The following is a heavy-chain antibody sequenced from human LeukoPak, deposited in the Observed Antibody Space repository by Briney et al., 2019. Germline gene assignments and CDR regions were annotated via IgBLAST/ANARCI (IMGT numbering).Heavy chain of an antibody. J-gene: IGHJ5*02. D-gene: IGHD6-19*01. V-gene: IGHV3-53*01. Sequence: GGSLRLSCAASGFTVSNTFMSWVRQAPGKRLEWVAVIYSVGTTYYADSVKGRFTISRDNSKNTLYLQMNSLRAEDTAVYYCALGSGWLDRWGQGTLVTVSS. CDR1: GFTVSNTF. CDR2: IYSVGTT. CDR3: ALGSGWLDR.